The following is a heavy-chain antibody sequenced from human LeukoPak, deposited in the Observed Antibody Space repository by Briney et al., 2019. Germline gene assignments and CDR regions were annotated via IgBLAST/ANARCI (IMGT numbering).Heavy chain of an antibody. Sequence: GGSLRLSCAASGFTFSSYSMNWVRQAPGKGLEWVSSISSSSSYIYYADSVKGRFTISRDNAKNSLYLQMNSLTAEDTAVYYRATDPSDYETDAFDIWGQGTMVTVSS. D-gene: IGHD5-12*01. V-gene: IGHV3-21*01. CDR1: GFTFSSYS. J-gene: IGHJ3*02. CDR2: ISSSSSYI. CDR3: ATDPSDYETDAFDI.